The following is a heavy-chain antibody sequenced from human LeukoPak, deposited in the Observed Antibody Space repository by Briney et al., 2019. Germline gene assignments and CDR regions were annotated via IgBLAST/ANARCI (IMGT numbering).Heavy chain of an antibody. V-gene: IGHV4-39*02. D-gene: IGHD2-2*01. J-gene: IGHJ4*02. CDR1: GASMGSDSYS. CDR2: VYYSGST. Sequence: PSETLSLTCNVSGASMGSDSYSWVWLRQPPGKALEWIGSVYYSGSTYYTPSLKSRVTISASMSRNHFSLRLISVAAADTAVYYCARRYKDMVVVPAVFYFDYWGRGILVTVSS. CDR3: ARRYKDMVVVPAVFYFDY.